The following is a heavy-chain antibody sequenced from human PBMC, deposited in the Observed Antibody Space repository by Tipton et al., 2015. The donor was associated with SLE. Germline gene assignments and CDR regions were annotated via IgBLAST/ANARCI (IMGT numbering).Heavy chain of an antibody. J-gene: IGHJ3*02. CDR2: IYYSGST. Sequence: TLSLTCIVSGYSISSYYWSWIRQPPGKGLEWLGYIYYSGSTYYNPSLESRVIISIDTSKNQFSLKLTSVTAADTALYYCARTTYGDDAFDIWGQGTMVIVST. V-gene: IGHV4-59*01. CDR1: GYSISSYY. D-gene: IGHD4-17*01. CDR3: ARTTYGDDAFDI.